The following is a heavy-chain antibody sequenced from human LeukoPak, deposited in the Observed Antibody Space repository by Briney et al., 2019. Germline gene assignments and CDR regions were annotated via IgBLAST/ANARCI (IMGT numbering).Heavy chain of an antibody. CDR3: ARTPGRGGFDY. CDR2: IYYSGST. Sequence: SETLSLTCTVSGGSISSFYWSWIRQPPGKGLEWIAYIYYSGSTNYNPSLKSRVTISVDTSKNQLSLKLSSVTAADTAVYYCARTPGRGGFDYWGQGTLVTVSS. J-gene: IGHJ4*02. V-gene: IGHV4-59*01. CDR1: GGSISSFY. D-gene: IGHD3-10*01.